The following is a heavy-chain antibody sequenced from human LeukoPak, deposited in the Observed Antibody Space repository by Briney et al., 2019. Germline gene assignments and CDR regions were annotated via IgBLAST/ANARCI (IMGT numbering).Heavy chain of an antibody. Sequence: KASETLSLTCTVSGGSISSGSYYWSWIRQPAGKGLEWIGRIYTSGSANYNPSLKSRVTISVDTSKNQFSLKLSSVTAADTAVYYCARGTGYADYYYYMDVWGKGTTVTISS. V-gene: IGHV4-61*02. D-gene: IGHD5-12*01. CDR3: ARGTGYADYYYYMDV. CDR1: GGSISSGSYY. CDR2: IYTSGSA. J-gene: IGHJ6*03.